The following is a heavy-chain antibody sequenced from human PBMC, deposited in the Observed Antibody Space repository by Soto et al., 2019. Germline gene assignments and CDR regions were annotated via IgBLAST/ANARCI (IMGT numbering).Heavy chain of an antibody. J-gene: IGHJ4*02. V-gene: IGHV4-4*07. D-gene: IGHD6-19*01. CDR1: GGSISSYY. CDR2: IYTSGST. CDR3: ARDNNSSGWYTY. Sequence: SETLSLTCTVSGGSISSYYWSWIRQPAGKGLEWIGRIYTSGSTNYNPSLKSRVTMPVDTSKNQFSLKLSSVTAADTAVYYCARDNNSSGWYTYWGQGTLVTVSS.